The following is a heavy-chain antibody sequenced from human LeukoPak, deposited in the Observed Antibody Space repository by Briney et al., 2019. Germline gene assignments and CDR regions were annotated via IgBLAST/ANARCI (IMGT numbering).Heavy chain of an antibody. CDR2: IYYSGST. V-gene: IGHV4-61*01. Sequence: KASETLSLTCTVSGGSVSSGSYYWSWIRQPPGKGLEWIGYIYYSGSTNYNPSLKSRVTISVDTSKNQFSLKLSSVTAADTAVYYCARGGAVITGRPPSPYYYYYGMDVWGQGTTVTVSS. CDR1: GGSVSSGSYY. D-gene: IGHD3-10*01. CDR3: ARGGAVITGRPPSPYYYYYGMDV. J-gene: IGHJ6*02.